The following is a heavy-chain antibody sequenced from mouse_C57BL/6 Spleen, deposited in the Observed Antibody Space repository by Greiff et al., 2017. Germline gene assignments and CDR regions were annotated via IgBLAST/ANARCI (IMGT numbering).Heavy chain of an antibody. Sequence: VQLQQSGPELVKPGASVKIPCKASGYTFTDYNMDWVKQSHGKSLEWIGDINPNNGGTIYNQKFKGKATLTVDKSSSTAYMELRSLTSEDTAVYYCARGEFYYYGSSYWYFDVWGTGTTVTVSS. CDR3: ARGEFYYYGSSYWYFDV. D-gene: IGHD1-1*01. J-gene: IGHJ1*03. CDR2: INPNNGGT. V-gene: IGHV1-18*01. CDR1: GYTFTDYN.